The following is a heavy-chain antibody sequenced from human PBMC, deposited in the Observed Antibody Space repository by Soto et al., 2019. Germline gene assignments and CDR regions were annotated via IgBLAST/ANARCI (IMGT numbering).Heavy chain of an antibody. D-gene: IGHD3-10*01. J-gene: IGHJ5*02. Sequence: SETLSLTCAVSGGSISSSNWWSWVREPPGKGLEWIGEIYHSGSTNYSPSLKSRVTISVDKSKNQFSLKLSSVTAADTAVYYCARYYMVRGVMSWFDPWGQGTLVTVSS. CDR1: GGSISSSNW. CDR2: IYHSGST. CDR3: ARYYMVRGVMSWFDP. V-gene: IGHV4-4*02.